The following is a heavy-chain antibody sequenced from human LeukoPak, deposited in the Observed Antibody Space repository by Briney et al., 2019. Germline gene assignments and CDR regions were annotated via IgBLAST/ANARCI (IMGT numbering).Heavy chain of an antibody. CDR2: IYSSGTT. D-gene: IGHD1-26*01. V-gene: IGHV4-59*11. CDR3: ARFKVGSDWYFDL. CDR1: GGSIRSHY. Sequence: PSETLSLTCTVSGGSIRSHYWSWIRQPPGKGLEWIAYIYSSGTTNYNPSLKSRVALSVDTSTNQLSLKLNSVTPADTVVYYCARFKVGSDWYFDLWGRGTLVAVSS. J-gene: IGHJ2*01.